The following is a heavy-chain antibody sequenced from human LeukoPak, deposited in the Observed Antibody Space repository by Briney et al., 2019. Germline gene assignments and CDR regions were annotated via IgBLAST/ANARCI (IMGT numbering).Heavy chain of an antibody. V-gene: IGHV4-39*01. D-gene: IGHD2-15*01. CDR3: ARGDCSGGSCYLFDY. J-gene: IGHJ4*02. CDR2: VYYSGST. CDR1: GGSLSGRSYY. Sequence: SETLSLTCSVSGGSLSGRSYYWGWIRQPPGKGLEWIGSVYYSGSTYYNPSLKSRVTISVDTSKNQFSLNVFSVTAADTAVYYCARGDCSGGSCYLFDYWGQGALVTVSS.